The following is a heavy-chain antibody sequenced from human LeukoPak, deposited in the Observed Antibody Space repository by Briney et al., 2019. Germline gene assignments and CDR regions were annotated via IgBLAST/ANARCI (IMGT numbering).Heavy chain of an antibody. V-gene: IGHV1-2*06. CDR1: GYIFTGYY. D-gene: IGHD5-12*01. J-gene: IGHJ4*02. CDR3: ARGPSGYANGFVY. CDR2: INPITGST. Sequence: ASVKVSCKASGYIFTGYYIHWVRQAPGQGLECMGRINPITGSTNNVQKYQGRVTKTTNTAISEAYMELAELRSDDTAVYYCARGPSGYANGFVYWGQGTLVTVSS.